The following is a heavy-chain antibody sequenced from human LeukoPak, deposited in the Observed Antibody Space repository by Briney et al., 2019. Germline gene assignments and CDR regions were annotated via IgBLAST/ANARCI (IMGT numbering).Heavy chain of an antibody. CDR3: AAYYYGSGAAAQPLDY. CDR1: GYTFTGYY. D-gene: IGHD3-10*01. V-gene: IGHV1-2*02. Sequence: ASVKVSCKASGYTFTGYYMHWVRQAPGRGLEWMGWINPNSGGTNYAQKFQGRVTMTRDTSISTAYMELSRLRSDDTAVYYCAAYYYGSGAAAQPLDYWGQGTLVTVSS. CDR2: INPNSGGT. J-gene: IGHJ4*02.